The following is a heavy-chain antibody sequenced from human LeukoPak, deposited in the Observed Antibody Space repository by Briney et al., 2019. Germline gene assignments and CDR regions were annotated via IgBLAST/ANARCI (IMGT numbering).Heavy chain of an antibody. Sequence: GGSLRLSCAASGFTFSNAWMSWVRQAPGKGLEWVGRIKSKTDGGTTDYAAPVKGRFTISRDDSKNTLYLQMNSLKTEDTAVYYCTTDHLGYCSGGSCYPADYWGQGTLVTVSS. V-gene: IGHV3-15*01. CDR3: TTDHLGYCSGGSCYPADY. CDR1: GFTFSNAW. D-gene: IGHD2-15*01. J-gene: IGHJ4*02. CDR2: IKSKTDGGTT.